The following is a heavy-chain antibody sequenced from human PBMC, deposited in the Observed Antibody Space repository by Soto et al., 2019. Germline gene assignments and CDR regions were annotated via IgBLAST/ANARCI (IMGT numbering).Heavy chain of an antibody. CDR1: GGSISSSSYY. CDR3: ATSRPWGELRAGWFDP. V-gene: IGHV4-39*02. D-gene: IGHD3-16*01. J-gene: IGHJ5*02. Sequence: QLQLQESGPGLVKPSETLSLTCTVSGGSISSSSYYWDWIRQPPGKGLEWIGSIYYSGSTSYNPALKGRVTISVDTSMNHFSLKLSSVTAADTAVYFCATSRPWGELRAGWFDPWGQGTLVTVSS. CDR2: IYYSGST.